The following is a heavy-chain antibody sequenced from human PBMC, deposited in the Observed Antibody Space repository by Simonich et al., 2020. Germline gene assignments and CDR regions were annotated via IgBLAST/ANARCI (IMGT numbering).Heavy chain of an antibody. CDR2: IRSSGETI. CDR1: GFTFSSYE. J-gene: IGHJ4*02. CDR3: ARHYYGDYYFDY. D-gene: IGHD4-17*01. V-gene: IGHV3-48*03. Sequence: EVQLVESGGGLLQPRGSLRLSCAASGFTFSSYEMNWVRRAPGKGLEVVSYIRSSGETIYYADSVKGRFTISRDNAKKSLYLQMNSLRAEDTAVYYCARHYYGDYYFDYWGQGTLVTVSS.